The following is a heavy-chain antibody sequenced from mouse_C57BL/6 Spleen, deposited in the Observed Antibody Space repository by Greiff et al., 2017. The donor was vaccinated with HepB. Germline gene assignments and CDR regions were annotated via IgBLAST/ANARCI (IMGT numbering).Heavy chain of an antibody. V-gene: IGHV1-64*01. CDR2: IHPNSGST. J-gene: IGHJ4*01. Sequence: VQLQQSGAELVKPGASVKLSCKASGYTFTSYWMHWVKQRPGQGLEWIGMIHPNSGSTNYNEKFKSKATLTVDKSSSTAYMQLSSLTSEDSAVYYCAREAGDYDGYYYAMDYWGQGTSVTVSS. D-gene: IGHD2-4*01. CDR3: AREAGDYDGYYYAMDY. CDR1: GYTFTSYW.